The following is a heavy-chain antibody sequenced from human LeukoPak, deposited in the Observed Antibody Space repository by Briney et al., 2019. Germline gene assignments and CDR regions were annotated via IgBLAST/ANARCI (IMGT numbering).Heavy chain of an antibody. CDR3: ARHAEYSSSVFDY. J-gene: IGHJ4*02. V-gene: IGHV4-34*01. CDR2: INHSGST. D-gene: IGHD6-6*01. CDR1: GGSFSGYY. Sequence: NPSETLSLTCAVYGGSFSGYYWSWIRQPPGKGLEWIGEINHSGSTNYNPSLKSRVTISVDTSKNQFSLKLSSVTAADTAVYYCARHAEYSSSVFDYWGQGTLVTVSS.